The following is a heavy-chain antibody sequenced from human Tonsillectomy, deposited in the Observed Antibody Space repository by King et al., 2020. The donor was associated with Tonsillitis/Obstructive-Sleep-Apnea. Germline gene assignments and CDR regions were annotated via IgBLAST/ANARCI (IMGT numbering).Heavy chain of an antibody. CDR3: ARDSDDAFDI. CDR1: AFTFSSYS. Sequence: VQLVESGGGLVKPGGSLRLSCAASAFTFSSYSMNWVRQAPGKGLEWISSISSRGSYIYCAEAVKGRFTISRDNAKNSLYLQLNSLRAEDTAVYYCARDSDDAFDIWGQGTMVTVSS. J-gene: IGHJ3*02. CDR2: ISSRGSYI. V-gene: IGHV3-21*01.